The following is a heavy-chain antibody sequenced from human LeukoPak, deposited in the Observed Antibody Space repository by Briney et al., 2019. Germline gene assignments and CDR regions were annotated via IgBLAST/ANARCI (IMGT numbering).Heavy chain of an antibody. Sequence: GGSLRLSCSASGFTFSSYGMYWVRQAPGKGLEYVSAITVNGGSTYYADSVKGRFTISRDNSKNTLYLQTSSLRAEDTAVYYCVKDSEMAPKWGALDYWGQGTLVTVSS. D-gene: IGHD5-24*01. V-gene: IGHV3-64D*06. CDR2: ITVNGGST. CDR1: GFTFSSYG. CDR3: VKDSEMAPKWGALDY. J-gene: IGHJ4*02.